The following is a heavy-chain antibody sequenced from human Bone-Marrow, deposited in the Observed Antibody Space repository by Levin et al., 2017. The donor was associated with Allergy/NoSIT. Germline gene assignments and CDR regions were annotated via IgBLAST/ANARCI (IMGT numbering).Heavy chain of an antibody. D-gene: IGHD5-12*01. CDR2: IYFDDSDT. CDR3: ATRHTAYAAFDY. V-gene: IGHV5-51*01. Sequence: RGESLKISCKSSGYKFTTYWIGWVRQMPGKGLEWMGSIYFDDSDTTYGPSFQGHVIISADKSTTTAFLEWSSLKASDTAMYFCATRHTAYAAFDYWGQGTLVTVSS. J-gene: IGHJ4*02. CDR1: GYKFTTYW.